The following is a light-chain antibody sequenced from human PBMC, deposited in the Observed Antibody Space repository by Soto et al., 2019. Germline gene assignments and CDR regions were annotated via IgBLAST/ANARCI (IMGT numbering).Light chain of an antibody. CDR1: QSVSSGF. CDR3: QQRSNWIT. CDR2: DAS. Sequence: EIVLTQSPGTLSLSPGERATLSCRASQSVSSGFLAWYQQKPGQAPRLLIYDASNRVTGIPARFRGSGSGTDFTLTISSLEPEDFAVYYCQQRSNWITFGQGTRLEIK. J-gene: IGKJ5*01. V-gene: IGKV3D-20*02.